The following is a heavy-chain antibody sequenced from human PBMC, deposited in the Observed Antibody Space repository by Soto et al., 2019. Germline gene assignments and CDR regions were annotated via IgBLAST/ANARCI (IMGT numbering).Heavy chain of an antibody. Sequence: QVQLQESGPGLVKPSQTLSLTCTVSGDSISSDNYYCSWIRQHPGKGLEWIGYIFYSGSTHYNPSLKSRVTISVDTSKNRFSLKLSSVTAADTAVYYCARLTTGYCSGGSCPPPYWGQGTLVTVSS. V-gene: IGHV4-31*03. J-gene: IGHJ4*02. D-gene: IGHD2-15*01. CDR1: GDSISSDNYY. CDR2: IFYSGST. CDR3: ARLTTGYCSGGSCPPPY.